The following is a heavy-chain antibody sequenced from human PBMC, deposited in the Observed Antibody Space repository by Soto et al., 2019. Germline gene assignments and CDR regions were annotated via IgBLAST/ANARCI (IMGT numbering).Heavy chain of an antibody. CDR3: ARTRSIAVRPFDY. CDR1: VGSISSDHW. Sequence: QVQLQESGPGLVKPSGTLSLTCSVSVGSISSDHWWTWVRQTPGKGLEWVGEIHRSGTTNYNPSLRGRVRISADKPRNQFSLILNSVTAADTAVYYCARTRSIAVRPFDYWGQGILVTVSS. CDR2: IHRSGTT. D-gene: IGHD6-6*01. V-gene: IGHV4-4*02. J-gene: IGHJ4*02.